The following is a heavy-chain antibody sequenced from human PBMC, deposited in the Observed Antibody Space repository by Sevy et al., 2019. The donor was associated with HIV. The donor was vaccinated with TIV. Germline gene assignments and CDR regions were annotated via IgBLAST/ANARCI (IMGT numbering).Heavy chain of an antibody. CDR2: VYYTGGT. Sequence: SETLSLTCTVSGGSINSDHWNWIRQPPGKGLEWIGYVYYTGGTNDNPPLKNRVTISVDRTKNQFSLKLTSVTAADTAVYYCARRNDFDIWGQGTMVTVSS. J-gene: IGHJ3*02. V-gene: IGHV4-59*08. CDR1: GGSINSDH. CDR3: ARRNDFDI.